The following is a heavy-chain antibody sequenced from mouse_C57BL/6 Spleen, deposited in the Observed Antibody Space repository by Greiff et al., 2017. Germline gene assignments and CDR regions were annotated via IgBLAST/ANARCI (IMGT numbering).Heavy chain of an antibody. V-gene: IGHV1-39*01. CDR2: INPNYGTT. CDR3: ARSRGSSPYYAMDY. J-gene: IGHJ4*01. D-gene: IGHD1-1*01. CDR1: GYSFTDYN. Sequence: EVQVVESGPELVKPGASVKISCKASGYSFTDYNMNWVKQSNGKSLEWIGVINPNYGTTSYNQKFKGKATLTVDQSSSTAYMQLNSLTSEDSAVYYWARSRGSSPYYAMDYWGQGTSVTVSS.